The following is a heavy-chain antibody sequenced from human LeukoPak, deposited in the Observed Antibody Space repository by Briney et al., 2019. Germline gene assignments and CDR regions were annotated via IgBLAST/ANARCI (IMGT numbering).Heavy chain of an antibody. D-gene: IGHD3-10*01. CDR1: GYTFTGYY. Sequence: ASVKVSCKASGYTFTGYYMHWVRQAPGQGLEWMGWINPNSGGTNYAQKLQGRVTMTTDTSTSTVYMELRSLRSDDTAVYYCGRSTHRSGDCFDPWGQGTLVIVSS. J-gene: IGHJ5*02. CDR2: INPNSGGT. V-gene: IGHV1-2*02. CDR3: GRSTHRSGDCFDP.